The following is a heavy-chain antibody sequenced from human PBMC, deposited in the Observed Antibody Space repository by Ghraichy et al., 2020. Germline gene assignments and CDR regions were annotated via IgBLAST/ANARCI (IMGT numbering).Heavy chain of an antibody. CDR2: MNPNSGNT. D-gene: IGHD1-26*01. J-gene: IGHJ4*02. CDR1: GYTFTSYD. Sequence: ASVQVSCKASGYTFTSYDINWVRQATGQGLEWMGWMNPNSGNTGYAQKFQGRVTMTRNTSISTAYMELSSLRSEDTAVYYCARGLFGKWDGDYWGQGTLVTVSS. CDR3: ARGLFGKWDGDY. V-gene: IGHV1-8*01.